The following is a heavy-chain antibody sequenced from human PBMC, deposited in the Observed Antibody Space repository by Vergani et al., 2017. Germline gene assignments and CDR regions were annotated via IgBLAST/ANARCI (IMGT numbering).Heavy chain of an antibody. CDR1: GGTFSSYA. Sequence: QVQLVQSGAEVKKPGSSVKVSCKASGGTFSSYAISWVRQAPGQGLEWMGGRIPIFGTANYAQKFQGRVTITADESTSTDYMELSSLRSEDTAVYYCARDNVSSGAPSHFDYWGQGTLVTVSS. CDR3: ARDNVSSGAPSHFDY. D-gene: IGHD3-10*01. V-gene: IGHV1-69*13. CDR2: RIPIFGTA. J-gene: IGHJ4*02.